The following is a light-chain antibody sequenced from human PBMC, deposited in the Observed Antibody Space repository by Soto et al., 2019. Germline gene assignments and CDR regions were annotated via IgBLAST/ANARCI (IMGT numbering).Light chain of an antibody. V-gene: IGKV3-20*01. CDR3: QHYGSSLIT. CDR2: GAS. Sequence: EIVLTQSPATLSVSPGDRAILSCRASQSVNSDFLAWYQQKPGQAPRLLIYGASSRATGIPDRFSGSGSGTDFTLTISRLEPEDFAVYFCQHYGSSLITFGQGTRLEIK. CDR1: QSVNSDF. J-gene: IGKJ5*01.